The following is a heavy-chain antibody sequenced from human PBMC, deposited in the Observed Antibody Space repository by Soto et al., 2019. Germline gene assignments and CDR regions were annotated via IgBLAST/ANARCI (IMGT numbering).Heavy chain of an antibody. D-gene: IGHD1-1*01. CDR1: GYTFTSYG. J-gene: IGHJ6*03. V-gene: IGHV1-18*01. CDR2: ISAYNGNT. Sequence: ASVRVSCKASGYTFTSYGISWVRQAPGQGLEWMGWISAYNGNTNYAQKLQGRVTMTTDTSTSTAYMELRSLRSDDTAVYYCARLAWNAPNYYYYYYMDVWGKGTTVTGSS. CDR3: ARLAWNAPNYYYYYYMDV.